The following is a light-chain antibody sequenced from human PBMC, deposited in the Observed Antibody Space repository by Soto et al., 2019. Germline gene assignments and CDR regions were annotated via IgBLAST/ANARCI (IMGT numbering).Light chain of an antibody. V-gene: IGLV2-11*01. CDR1: SNDVGGYNY. CDR3: CSYAGSSTWV. Sequence: QSVLTQPRSVSGSPGQSVTISCTGTSNDVGGYNYVSWYQQHPGKAPKLLTSDVNKRPSGVPDRFSGSKSGNTASLIISGLQAEDEADYYCCSYAGSSTWVFGGGTKLTVL. CDR2: DVN. J-gene: IGLJ3*02.